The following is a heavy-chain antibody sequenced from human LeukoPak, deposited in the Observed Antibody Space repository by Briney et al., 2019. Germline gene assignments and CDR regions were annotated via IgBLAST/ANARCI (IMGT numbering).Heavy chain of an antibody. V-gene: IGHV4-31*03. Sequence: PSETLSLTCTVSGGSISSGGYYWSWIRQHPGKGLEWIGYIYYSGSTYYNPSLKSRVTISVDTSKNQFSLKLSSVTAADTAVYYCAREPSRDGYNLNAFDIWGQGTMVTVSS. J-gene: IGHJ3*02. CDR2: IYYSGST. CDR1: GGSISSGGYY. D-gene: IGHD5-24*01. CDR3: AREPSRDGYNLNAFDI.